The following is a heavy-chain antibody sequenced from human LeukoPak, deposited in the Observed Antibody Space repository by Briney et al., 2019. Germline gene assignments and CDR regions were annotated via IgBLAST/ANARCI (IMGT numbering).Heavy chain of an antibody. CDR2: IYTSGST. CDR1: GGSISSGTYY. D-gene: IGHD4-17*01. V-gene: IGHV4-61*02. J-gene: IGHJ5*02. CDR3: ARGVTTVTDNWFDP. Sequence: PSETLSLTCTVSGGSISSGTYYWSWIRQPAGKGLEWIGRIYTSGSTNYNPSLKSRVTISVDTSKNQFSLKLSSVTAADTAVYYCARGVTTVTDNWFDPWGQGTLVTVSS.